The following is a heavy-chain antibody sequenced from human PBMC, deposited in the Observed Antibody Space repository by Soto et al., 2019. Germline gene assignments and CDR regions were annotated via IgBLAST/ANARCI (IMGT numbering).Heavy chain of an antibody. J-gene: IGHJ3*02. CDR3: AINLWFGEFPDAFDI. CDR2: INHSGST. CDR1: GGSFSGYY. Sequence: SSETLSLTCAVYGGSFSGYYWSWIRQPPGKGLEWIGEINHSGSTNYNPSLKSRVTISVDTSKNQFSLKLSSVTAADTAVYYCAINLWFGEFPDAFDIWSQGTMVTVSS. V-gene: IGHV4-34*01. D-gene: IGHD3-10*01.